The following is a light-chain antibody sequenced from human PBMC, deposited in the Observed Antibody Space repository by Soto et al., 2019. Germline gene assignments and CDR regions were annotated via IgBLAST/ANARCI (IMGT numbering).Light chain of an antibody. CDR2: DAS. V-gene: IGKV1-5*01. CDR3: QQYNSYSPGGT. CDR1: QSISSW. Sequence: DIQMTQSPSTLSASVGDRVTITCRASQSISSWLAWYQQKPGKAPKLLIYDASSLESGVPSRFSGSGSGTECTLTISSLQPGYCATYYDQQYNSYSPGGTFGQGTKVEIK. J-gene: IGKJ1*01.